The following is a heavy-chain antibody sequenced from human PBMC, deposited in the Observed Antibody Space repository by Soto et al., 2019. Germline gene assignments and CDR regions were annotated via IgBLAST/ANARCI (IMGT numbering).Heavy chain of an antibody. CDR2: IIPIFGAA. V-gene: IGHV1-69*13. Sequence: SVKVSCKASGGMFSNHAITWVRQAPGQGLEWMGGIIPIFGAANYAQKFQGRVTFTADESTRTAYMELSSLRSEDTAIYYCAKLPGAYYYYGMDVWGQGTTVTVSS. D-gene: IGHD4-17*01. CDR1: GGMFSNHA. CDR3: AKLPGAYYYYGMDV. J-gene: IGHJ6*02.